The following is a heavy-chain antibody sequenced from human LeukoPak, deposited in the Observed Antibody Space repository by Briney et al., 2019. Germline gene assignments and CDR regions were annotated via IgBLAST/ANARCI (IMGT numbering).Heavy chain of an antibody. CDR1: GFTFNTYW. Sequence: GGSLRLSCAASGFTFNTYWMSWVRQAPGKGLEWVANKKQDGSEKYYVDSVKGRFTISRDNAKNSLYLQMNSLRAEDTAVYYCASRAHFWSGPGGWGQGTLVTVSS. CDR3: ASRAHFWSGPGG. CDR2: KKQDGSEK. D-gene: IGHD3-3*02. V-gene: IGHV3-7*01. J-gene: IGHJ4*02.